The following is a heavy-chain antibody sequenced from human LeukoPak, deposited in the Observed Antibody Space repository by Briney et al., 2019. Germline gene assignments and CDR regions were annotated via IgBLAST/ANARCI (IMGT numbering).Heavy chain of an antibody. V-gene: IGHV3-33*01. Sequence: PGRSLRLSCAASGFTFSSYVMHGVRQAPGKGLEGVAVIWYDGSNKYYAASVKGQFTISRDNSKNPLYLQMTTLRAEDTAVYYCARDSGGGSFDPWGQGTLVTVSS. CDR2: IWYDGSNK. D-gene: IGHD2-15*01. CDR3: ARDSGGGSFDP. J-gene: IGHJ5*02. CDR1: GFTFSSYV.